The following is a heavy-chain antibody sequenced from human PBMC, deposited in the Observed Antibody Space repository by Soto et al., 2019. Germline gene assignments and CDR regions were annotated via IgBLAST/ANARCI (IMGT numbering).Heavy chain of an antibody. V-gene: IGHV1-18*01. CDR3: ARESSSVTGRGWCGP. CDR2: ISPYNGNR. J-gene: IGHJ5*02. CDR1: GYTFRSYG. Sequence: QVQLVQSESEVKKPGASVKVSCRASGYTFRSYGIAWVRRAPGQGLEWVGWISPYNGNRDYAQNFQGRDTLTIDKSTTPAYMDLTGLRPDDTAVYYCARESSSVTGRGWCGPSGQGTLVTVSS. D-gene: IGHD1-1*01.